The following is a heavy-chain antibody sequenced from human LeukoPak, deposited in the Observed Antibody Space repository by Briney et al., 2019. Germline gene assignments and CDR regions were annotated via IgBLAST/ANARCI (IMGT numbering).Heavy chain of an antibody. CDR2: INPNSGGT. D-gene: IGHD3-16*01. V-gene: IGHV1-2*06. J-gene: IGHJ4*02. Sequence: ASVRVSCKASGYTFTGYYMHWVRQAPGQGLEWMGRINPNSGGTNHAQKFQGRVTMTRDTSISTAYMELSRLRSDDTAVYYCARGDGGGGYYFDYWGQGTLVTVSS. CDR1: GYTFTGYY. CDR3: ARGDGGGGYYFDY.